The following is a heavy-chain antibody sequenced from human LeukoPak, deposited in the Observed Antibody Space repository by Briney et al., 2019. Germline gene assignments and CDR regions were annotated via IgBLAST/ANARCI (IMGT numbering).Heavy chain of an antibody. D-gene: IGHD6-19*01. Sequence: GGSLRLSCAASGFTFSSYSMNWVRQAPGKGLEWVSSISSSSSYIYYADSVKGRFTISRDNAKNSLYLQMNSLRAEDTAVYYCATSGYSSGWYDYWGQGTLVTVSS. CDR3: ATSGYSSGWYDY. CDR1: GFTFSSYS. CDR2: ISSSSSYI. V-gene: IGHV3-21*01. J-gene: IGHJ4*02.